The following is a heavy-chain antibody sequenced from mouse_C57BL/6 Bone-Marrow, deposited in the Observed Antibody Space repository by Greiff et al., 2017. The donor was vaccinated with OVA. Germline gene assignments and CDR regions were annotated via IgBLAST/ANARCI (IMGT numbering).Heavy chain of an antibody. CDR1: GYTFTSYW. CDR3: ARDGDY. CDR2: IDPSDSET. J-gene: IGHJ2*01. V-gene: IGHV1-52*01. Sequence: VQLQQSGTVLARPGASVKMSCKASGYTFTSYWMHWVKQRPIQGLEWIGNIDPSDSETHYNQKFKDKATLTVDKSSSTAYMQLSSLTSEDSAVYYCARDGDYWGQGTTLTVSS.